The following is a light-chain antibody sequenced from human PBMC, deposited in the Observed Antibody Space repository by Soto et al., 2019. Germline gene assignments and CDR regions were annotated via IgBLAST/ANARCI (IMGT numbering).Light chain of an antibody. CDR1: QSVGNSY. CDR2: HAS. CDR3: HQYANAPLT. J-gene: IGKJ4*01. V-gene: IGKV3-20*01. Sequence: EIVLTQSPGTLSLSPGERATLSCRASQSVGNSYLAWYQQKPRQPPRLLIYHASIRATGTPDRFSGSGSGTDFTLTISRLEPEDFAVYYCHQYANAPLTFGGGTKVEIK.